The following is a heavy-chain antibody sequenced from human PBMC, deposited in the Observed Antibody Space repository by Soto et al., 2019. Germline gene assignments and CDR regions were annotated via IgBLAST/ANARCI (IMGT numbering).Heavy chain of an antibody. D-gene: IGHD3-22*01. J-gene: IGHJ6*02. V-gene: IGHV3-23*01. CDR2: ISGSGGST. CDR1: GFTFSSYA. CDR3: AANRGYNYYYGMDV. Sequence: PGGSLRLSCAASGFTFSSYAMSWVRQAPGKGLEWVSAISGSGGSTYYADSVKGRFTISRDNSKNTLYLQMNSLRAEDTAVYYCAANRGYNYYYGMDVWGQGTTDTVSS.